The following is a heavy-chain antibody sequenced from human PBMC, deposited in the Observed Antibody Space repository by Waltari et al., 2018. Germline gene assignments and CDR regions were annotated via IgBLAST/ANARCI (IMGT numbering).Heavy chain of an antibody. D-gene: IGHD7-27*01. CDR3: ARDELGGGPGFDY. V-gene: IGHV4-4*07. CDR1: GGSISSYY. Sequence: QVQLQESGPGLVKPSETLSLTCTVSGGSISSYYWSWIRQPAGKGLEWIGRIYTSGSTNYNPSRKSRVTISVDKSKNQFSRKLSSVTAADTAVYYCARDELGGGPGFDYWGQGTLVTVSS. CDR2: IYTSGST. J-gene: IGHJ4*02.